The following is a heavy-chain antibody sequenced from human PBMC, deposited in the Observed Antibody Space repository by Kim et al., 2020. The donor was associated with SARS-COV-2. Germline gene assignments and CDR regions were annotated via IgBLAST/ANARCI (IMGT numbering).Heavy chain of an antibody. D-gene: IGHD3-3*01. J-gene: IGHJ4*01. CDR3: ARDSHYDFWSGYYLDY. V-gene: IGHV3-30*04. Sequence: GGSLSLSCAASGFTFSSYAMHWVRQAPGKGLEWVAVISYDGSNKYYVDSVKGRFTISRDNSKNTLYLQMNSLRAEDTAVYYCARDSHYDFWSGYYLDYWG. CDR1: GFTFSSYA. CDR2: ISYDGSNK.